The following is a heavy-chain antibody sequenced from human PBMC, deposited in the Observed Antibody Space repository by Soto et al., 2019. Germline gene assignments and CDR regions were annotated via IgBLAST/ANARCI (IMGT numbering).Heavy chain of an antibody. J-gene: IGHJ2*01. CDR1: GGSISSYY. CDR2: IYYSGST. Sequence: QVQLRESGPGLVKPSETLSLTCTVSGGSISSYYWSWIRQPPGKGLEWIGYIYYSGSTNYNPSLKSRVTISVDTSKNQFSLKLSSVTAADTAVYYCARGGITGTTRYFDLWGRGTLVTVSS. D-gene: IGHD1-7*01. CDR3: ARGGITGTTRYFDL. V-gene: IGHV4-59*01.